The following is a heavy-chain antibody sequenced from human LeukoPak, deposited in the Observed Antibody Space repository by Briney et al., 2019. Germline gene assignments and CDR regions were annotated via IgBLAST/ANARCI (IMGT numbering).Heavy chain of an antibody. CDR1: GFTFSNAW. CDR2: INWNGGST. CDR3: ARDYTVRKGFDY. J-gene: IGHJ4*02. D-gene: IGHD4-17*01. V-gene: IGHV3-20*01. Sequence: GGSLRLSCAASGFTFSNAWMSWVRQAPGKGLEWVSGINWNGGSTGYADSVKGRFTISRDNAKNSLYLQMNSLRAEDTALYNCARDYTVRKGFDYWGQGTLVTVYS.